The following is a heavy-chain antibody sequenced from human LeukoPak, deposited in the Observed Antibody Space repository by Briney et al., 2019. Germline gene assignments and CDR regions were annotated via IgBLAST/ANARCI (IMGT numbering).Heavy chain of an antibody. CDR1: GFTFDDYA. CDR3: AKDISMIVVVIDY. D-gene: IGHD3-22*01. Sequence: PGRSLRLSCAASGFTFDDYAMHWVRQAPGKGLEWVSGISWNSGSIGYADSVKGRFTISRDNAKNSLYLQMNSLRAEDTALYYCAKDISMIVVVIDYWGQGTLVTVSS. CDR2: ISWNSGSI. J-gene: IGHJ4*02. V-gene: IGHV3-9*01.